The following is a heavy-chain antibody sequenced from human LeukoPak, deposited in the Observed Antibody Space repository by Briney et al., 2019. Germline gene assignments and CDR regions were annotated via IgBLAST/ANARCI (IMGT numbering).Heavy chain of an antibody. CDR3: ARGPRTTVTPGDWFDP. CDR1: GFTFSSYS. Sequence: PGGSLRLSCAASGFTFSSYSMNWVRQAPGKGLEWVSSISSSSSYIYYADSVKGRFTISRDNAKNSLYLQMNSLRAEDTAVYYCARGPRTTVTPGDWFDPWGQGTLVTVSS. CDR2: ISSSSSYI. J-gene: IGHJ5*02. V-gene: IGHV3-21*01. D-gene: IGHD4-17*01.